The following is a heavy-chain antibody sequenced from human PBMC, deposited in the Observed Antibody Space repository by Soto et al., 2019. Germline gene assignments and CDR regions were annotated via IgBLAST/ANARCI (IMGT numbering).Heavy chain of an antibody. CDR2: IWYDGSNK. CDR1: GFTFSSYG. D-gene: IGHD6-13*01. V-gene: IGHV3-33*08. J-gene: IGHJ4*02. CDR3: ARGRFGSSSYFDY. Sequence: QVQLVESGGGVVQPGRSLRLSCAASGFTFSSYGMHWVRQAPGKGLEWVAVIWYDGSNKYYADSVKGRFTISRDNSKNTLFLQMNGLGAEDTAVYYCARGRFGSSSYFDYWGQGTLVTVSS.